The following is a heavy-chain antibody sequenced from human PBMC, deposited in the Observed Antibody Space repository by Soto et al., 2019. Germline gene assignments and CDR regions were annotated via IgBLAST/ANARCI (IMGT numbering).Heavy chain of an antibody. J-gene: IGHJ3*02. V-gene: IGHV1-18*01. CDR1: GYTFTTFG. D-gene: IGHD2-15*01. CDR2: ISAYSGTT. Sequence: GPEVKKPGASVKVSCKASGYTFTTFGIAWVRQAPVQGLEWMGWISAYSGTTDSAQKFQDRVIMTTDTSTTTAYMELRSLRADDTAVYYCAKTRRTMVVVPIAKDAFDIWGQGTRVTVSS. CDR3: AKTRRTMVVVPIAKDAFDI.